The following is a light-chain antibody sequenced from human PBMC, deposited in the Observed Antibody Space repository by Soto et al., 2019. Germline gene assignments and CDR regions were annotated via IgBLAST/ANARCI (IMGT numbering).Light chain of an antibody. CDR1: QTISSW. J-gene: IGKJ4*01. CDR3: QKYNSAPLT. Sequence: DIQMTQSPSTLSASVGDRVTITCRASQTISSWLAWYQQKPGKAPKVLIYKASSLQAGVPSRFSGSGSGTDFTLTISSLQPEDVAAYYCQKYNSAPLTFGGGTKVDIK. V-gene: IGKV1-5*03. CDR2: KAS.